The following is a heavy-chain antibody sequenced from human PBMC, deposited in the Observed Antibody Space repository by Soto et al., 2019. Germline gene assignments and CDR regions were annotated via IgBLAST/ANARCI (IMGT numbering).Heavy chain of an antibody. CDR2: IIPILGIA. Sequence: GASVKVSCKASGGTFSSYTISWVRQAPGQGLEWMGRIIPILGIANYAQKFQGRVTITADKSTSTAYMELSSLRSEDTAVYYCARGCSGGSCYHDAFDIWGQGTMVTVSS. D-gene: IGHD2-15*01. J-gene: IGHJ3*02. CDR1: GGTFSSYT. CDR3: ARGCSGGSCYHDAFDI. V-gene: IGHV1-69*02.